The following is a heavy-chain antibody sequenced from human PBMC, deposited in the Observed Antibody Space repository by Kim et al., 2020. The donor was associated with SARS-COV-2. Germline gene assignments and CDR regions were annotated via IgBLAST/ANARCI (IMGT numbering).Heavy chain of an antibody. V-gene: IGHV3-30*04. J-gene: IGHJ6*02. CDR3: ARNPSGSPIDYYYYYGMDV. CDR2: ISYDGSNK. Sequence: GGSLRLSCAASGFTFSSYAMHWVRQAPSKGLEWVAVISYDGSNKYYVDSVKGRFTISRDNSKNTLYLQMNSLRAEDTAVYYCARNPSGSPIDYYYYYGMDVWGQGTTVTVSS. D-gene: IGHD3-10*01. CDR1: GFTFSSYA.